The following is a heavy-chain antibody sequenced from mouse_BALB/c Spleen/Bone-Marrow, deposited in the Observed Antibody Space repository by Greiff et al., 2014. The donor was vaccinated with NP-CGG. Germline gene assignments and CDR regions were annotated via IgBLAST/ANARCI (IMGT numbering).Heavy chain of an antibody. J-gene: IGHJ3*01. CDR2: ISSGGST. D-gene: IGHD2-10*02. V-gene: IGHV5-6-5*01. CDR3: AKRGAYGNFWFAY. CDR1: GFTFSSYA. Sequence: DVKLVESGGGLVKPGGSLKLSCAASGFTFSSYAMSWVRQTPEKRLEWVASISSGGSTYYPDSVKGRFTISRDNAMNILYLQMSSLRSEDTAMYYCAKRGAYGNFWFAYWGQGTLVTVSA.